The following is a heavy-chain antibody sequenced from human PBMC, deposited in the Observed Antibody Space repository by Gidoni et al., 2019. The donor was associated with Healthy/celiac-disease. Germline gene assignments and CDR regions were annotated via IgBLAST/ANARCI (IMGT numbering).Heavy chain of an antibody. CDR3: VKDWSSSWYKGWFDP. CDR1: GFTFRSYA. V-gene: IGHV3-64D*06. CDR2: ISSNGGST. D-gene: IGHD6-13*01. J-gene: IGHJ5*02. Sequence: EVQLVESGGGLVQPGGSLRSSCSASGFTFRSYAMHWVRQASAKGLEYVSAISSNGGSTYYADSVKGRFTISRDNSKNTLYLQMSSLRAEDTAVYYCVKDWSSSWYKGWFDPWGQGTLVTVSS.